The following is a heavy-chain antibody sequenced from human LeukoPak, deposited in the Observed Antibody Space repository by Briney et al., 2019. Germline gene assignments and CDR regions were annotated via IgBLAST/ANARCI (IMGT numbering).Heavy chain of an antibody. CDR1: GGSISSYY. Sequence: SETLSLTCTVSGGSISSYYWSWIRQPPGKGLEWIGYIYYSGSTNYNPSLKSRVTISVDTSKNQFSLKLSSVTAADTAVYYRARGEVLTSYDAFDIWGQGTMVTVSS. CDR3: ARGEVLTSYDAFDI. V-gene: IGHV4-59*01. J-gene: IGHJ3*02. D-gene: IGHD3-9*01. CDR2: IYYSGST.